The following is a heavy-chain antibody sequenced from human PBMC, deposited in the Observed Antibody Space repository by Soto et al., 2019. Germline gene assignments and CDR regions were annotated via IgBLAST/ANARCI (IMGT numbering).Heavy chain of an antibody. V-gene: IGHV3-30-3*01. CDR1: GFTFSDYV. Sequence: PGGSLRLSCAASGFTFSDYVMHWVRQAPGKGLEWVAVISSDGSTKYYTDSMKGRFTIPRDNSKDTLYLQMNNLRAGDTAVYYCARATQSYYDTSGYYSYVHWGQGAQVTVSS. J-gene: IGHJ4*02. CDR2: ISSDGSTK. CDR3: ARATQSYYDTSGYYSYVH. D-gene: IGHD3-22*01.